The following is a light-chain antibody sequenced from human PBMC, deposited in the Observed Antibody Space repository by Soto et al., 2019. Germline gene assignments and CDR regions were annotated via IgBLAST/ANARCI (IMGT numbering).Light chain of an antibody. J-gene: IGKJ4*01. CDR2: GAS. CDR3: QQHSTWPLT. V-gene: IGKV3-11*01. CDR1: QSVSSY. Sequence: EIVLTQSPATLSLSPGERATLSCRSSQSVSSYSAWYQQKPGQAPRLLIYGASNRATGIPARFSGSGSGTDFTLTISRLEPDDFAVYYCQQHSTWPLTFGGGTKVEIK.